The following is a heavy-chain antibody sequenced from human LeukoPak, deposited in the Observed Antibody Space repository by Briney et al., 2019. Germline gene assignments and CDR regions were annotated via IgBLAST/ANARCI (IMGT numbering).Heavy chain of an antibody. CDR2: IGGRGDTT. V-gene: IGHV3-23*01. CDR3: ARDRGALVDTGTPLH. J-gene: IGHJ4*02. CDR1: GFSFRSHA. D-gene: IGHD5-18*01. Sequence: GGSLRLSCAASGFSFRSHAMSWVRQAPGKGLEWVSGIGGRGDTTHYADSVKGRFTISRDNSRQILFLQMNSLRAEDTAVYYCARDRGALVDTGTPLHWGLGTLVTVSS.